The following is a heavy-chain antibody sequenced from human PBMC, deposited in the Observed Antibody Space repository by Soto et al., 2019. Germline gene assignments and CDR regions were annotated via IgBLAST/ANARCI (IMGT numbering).Heavy chain of an antibody. CDR3: ARLLRGDVNWFAP. Sequence: HLVQSGPEVKKPGASVTVSCKTSGDTFTNFGLSWVRQAPGQGLEWMGWIATYNSNKNYAQKFQGRLTLTTDTSTSTSYMELKSQEYEDTAVYYCARLLRGDVNWFAPWAQGTLVNVSS. CDR2: IATYNSNK. J-gene: IGHJ5*02. D-gene: IGHD2-21*01. CDR1: GDTFTNFG. V-gene: IGHV1-18*01.